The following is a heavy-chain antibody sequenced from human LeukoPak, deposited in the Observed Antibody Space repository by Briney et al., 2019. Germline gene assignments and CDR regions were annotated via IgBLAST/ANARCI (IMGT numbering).Heavy chain of an antibody. CDR3: ARHIVVVPAAKSPYMDV. V-gene: IGHV3-23*01. J-gene: IGHJ6*03. Sequence: GGSLRLSCAASGFTFSSYAMSWVRQAPGKGLEWVAAISGSGGSTYYADSVKGRFTISRDNSKNTLYLQMNSLRAEDTAVYYCARHIVVVPAAKSPYMDVWGKGTTVTVSS. CDR1: GFTFSSYA. D-gene: IGHD2-2*01. CDR2: ISGSGGST.